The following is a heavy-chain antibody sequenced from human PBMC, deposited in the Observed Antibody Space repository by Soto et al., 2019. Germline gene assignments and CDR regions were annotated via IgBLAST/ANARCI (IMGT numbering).Heavy chain of an antibody. V-gene: IGHV1-69*13. CDR3: ATSPGFGDYYVV. D-gene: IGHD3-10*02. CDR2: IMPSFGTR. CDR1: GGTFSNKYA. J-gene: IGHJ4*02. Sequence: ASVKVSCKASGGTFSNKYAISWVRQAPGQGLEWMGGIMPSFGTRNYAQRFQDRVTLTADASMSTAHMELTSLTSQDTAVYYCATSPGFGDYYVVWGQGTLVTVSS.